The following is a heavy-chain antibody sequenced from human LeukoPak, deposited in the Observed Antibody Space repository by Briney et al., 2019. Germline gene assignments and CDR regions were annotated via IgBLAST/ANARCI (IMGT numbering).Heavy chain of an antibody. V-gene: IGHV6-1*01. CDR1: GNSVSSNSAA. Sequence: SQTLSLTCAISGNSVSSNSAAWNWITHSPSRRLECLGRTYYRSKWYNDYAVSVKSRITINPDTSKNQFSLQLNSVTPEDTAVYYCARAYSGSYHFDYWGQGTLVTVSS. CDR3: ARAYSGSYHFDY. CDR2: TYYRSKWYN. D-gene: IGHD1-26*01. J-gene: IGHJ4*02.